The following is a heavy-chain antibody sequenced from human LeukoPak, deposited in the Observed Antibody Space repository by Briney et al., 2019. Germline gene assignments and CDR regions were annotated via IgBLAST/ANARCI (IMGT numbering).Heavy chain of an antibody. D-gene: IGHD3-9*01. CDR3: ARDRRRLLGLRYFDSYFDY. V-gene: IGHV1-18*01. Sequence: GASVKVSCKASGYTFTSYGISWVRQAPGQGLEWMGWISAYNGNTNYAQKLQGRVTMTTDTSTSTAYMELRSLRSDDTAVYYCARDRRRLLGLRYFDSYFDYWGQGTLVTVSS. CDR2: ISAYNGNT. J-gene: IGHJ4*02. CDR1: GYTFTSYG.